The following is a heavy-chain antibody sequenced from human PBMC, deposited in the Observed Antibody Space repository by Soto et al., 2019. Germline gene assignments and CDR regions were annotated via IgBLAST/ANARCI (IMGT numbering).Heavy chain of an antibody. CDR2: INPSGGST. CDR1: GYTFTSYY. V-gene: IGHV1-46*01. CDR3: ARDLYGYSNYVGVDY. D-gene: IGHD4-4*01. J-gene: IGHJ4*02. Sequence: QVQLVQSGAEVKKPGASVKVSCKASGYTFTSYYMHWVRQAPGQGLEWMGIINPSGGSTSYAQKLQGRLTMTRDTSTTTVYMELSSLRSEDTAVYYCARDLYGYSNYVGVDYWGPGTLVTVSA.